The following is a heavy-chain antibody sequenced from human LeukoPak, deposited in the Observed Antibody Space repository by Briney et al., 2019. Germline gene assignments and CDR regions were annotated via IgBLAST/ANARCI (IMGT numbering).Heavy chain of an antibody. Sequence: GGSLRLSCAASGFTFSSYAMHWVRQAPGKGLEWVAVISYDGSNKYYADSVKGRFTISRDNSKNTLYLQMNSLRAEDTAVYYCARDSQPGIAAAGKVSGPFWGQGTLVTVSS. CDR2: ISYDGSNK. V-gene: IGHV3-30*01. D-gene: IGHD6-13*01. J-gene: IGHJ4*02. CDR3: ARDSQPGIAAAGKVSGPF. CDR1: GFTFSSYA.